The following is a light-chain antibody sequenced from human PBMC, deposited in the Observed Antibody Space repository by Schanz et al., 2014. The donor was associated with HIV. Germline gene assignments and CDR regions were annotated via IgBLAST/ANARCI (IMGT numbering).Light chain of an antibody. Sequence: QSVLTQPPSVSAAPGQKVTISCSGSTSNIANNFVSWYQQLPGTAPKLLIYVTHQRPSEIPDRFSGSKTGTSATLAITGLQTEDEADYYCATWDTFLNGVVFGGGTKLTVL. J-gene: IGLJ2*01. CDR1: TSNIANNF. CDR3: ATWDTFLNGVV. V-gene: IGLV1-51*01. CDR2: VTH.